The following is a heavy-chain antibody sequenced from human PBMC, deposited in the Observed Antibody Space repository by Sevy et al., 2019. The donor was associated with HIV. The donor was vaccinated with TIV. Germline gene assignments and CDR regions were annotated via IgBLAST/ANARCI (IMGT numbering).Heavy chain of an antibody. CDR1: GYTFTSYD. CDR3: ARESYDYVWGSYRYRWFDP. Sequence: ASVKVSCKASGYTFTSYDINWVRQATGQGLEWMGWMTPNSGNTGCAQKFQGRVTMTRNTSISTAYMELSSLISEDTAVYYCARESYDYVWGSYRYRWFDPWGQGTLVTVSS. D-gene: IGHD3-16*02. V-gene: IGHV1-8*01. CDR2: MTPNSGNT. J-gene: IGHJ5*02.